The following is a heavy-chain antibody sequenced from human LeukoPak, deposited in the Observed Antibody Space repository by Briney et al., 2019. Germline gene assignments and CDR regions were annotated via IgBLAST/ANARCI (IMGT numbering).Heavy chain of an antibody. CDR2: IYHSGST. Sequence: SETLSLTCAVSGGSISSSNWWSWVRPPPGKGLEWIGEIYHSGSTNYNPSLKSRVTISVDKSKNQFSLKLSSVTAADTAVYYCARDLGAEAGETLDYWGQGTLVTVSS. D-gene: IGHD1-26*01. CDR3: ARDLGAEAGETLDY. CDR1: GGSISSSNW. J-gene: IGHJ4*02. V-gene: IGHV4-4*02.